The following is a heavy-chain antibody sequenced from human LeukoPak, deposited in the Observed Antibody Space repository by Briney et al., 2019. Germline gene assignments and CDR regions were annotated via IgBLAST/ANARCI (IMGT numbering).Heavy chain of an antibody. J-gene: IGHJ6*04. D-gene: IGHD3-10*01. V-gene: IGHV3-30*18. Sequence: GGSLRLSCAASGFTFSSYGMHWVRQAPGRGLEWVAVISYDGSNKYYADSVKGRFTISRDNSKNTLYLQMNSLRAEDTAVYYCAKGYYGSGSYVLMDVWGRGTTVTVSS. CDR1: GFTFSSYG. CDR3: AKGYYGSGSYVLMDV. CDR2: ISYDGSNK.